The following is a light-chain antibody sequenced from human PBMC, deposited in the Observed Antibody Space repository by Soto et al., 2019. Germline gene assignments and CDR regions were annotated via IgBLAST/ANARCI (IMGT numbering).Light chain of an antibody. CDR1: DANLGAHYD. Sequence: QCVLTQPPSVSGAPGQRFTISCTGSDANLGAHYDVNWYQQLPGPAPRLLIYANTNRPSGVPARFSGSRSGTSASLAITGLQAEDEADYYCQSYDSTLSSYVFGTGTKVTVL. V-gene: IGLV1-40*01. J-gene: IGLJ1*01. CDR3: QSYDSTLSSYV. CDR2: ANT.